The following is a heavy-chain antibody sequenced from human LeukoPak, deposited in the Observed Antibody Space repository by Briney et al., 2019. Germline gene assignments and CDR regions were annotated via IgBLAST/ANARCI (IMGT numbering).Heavy chain of an antibody. CDR3: AADPSIWSGYYTASGRYYYMDV. Sequence: GTSVKVSCKASGFTFTSSAVQWVRQARGQRLEWIGWIVVGSGNTNYAQKFQERVTITRDMSTSTAYMELSSLRSEDTAVYYCAADPSIWSGYYTASGRYYYMDVWGKGTTVTVSS. J-gene: IGHJ6*03. CDR1: GFTFTSSA. V-gene: IGHV1-58*01. CDR2: IVVGSGNT. D-gene: IGHD3-3*01.